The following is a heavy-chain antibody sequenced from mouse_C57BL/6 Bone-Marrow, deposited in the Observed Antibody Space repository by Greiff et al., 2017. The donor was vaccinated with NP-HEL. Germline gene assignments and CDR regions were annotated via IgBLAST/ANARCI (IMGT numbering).Heavy chain of an antibody. CDR2: ISYSGST. CDR3: ARQHYGSSYYFDY. V-gene: IGHV3-8*01. J-gene: IGHJ2*01. D-gene: IGHD1-1*01. Sequence: EVKLEESGPGLAKPSQTLSLTCSVTGYSITSDYWNWIRKFPGHKLEYMGYISYSGSTYYNPSLKSRISITRDTSKNQYYLQLNSVTTEDTATYYCARQHYGSSYYFDYWGQGTTLTVSS. CDR1: GYSITSDY.